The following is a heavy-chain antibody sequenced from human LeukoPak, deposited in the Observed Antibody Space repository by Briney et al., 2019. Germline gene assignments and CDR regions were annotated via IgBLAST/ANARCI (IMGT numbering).Heavy chain of an antibody. CDR1: GYTFTSYD. Sequence: ASVKVSCKASGYTFTSYDINWVRQATGQGLEWMGWMNPNSGNTGYAQKFQGRVTMTRNTSISTAYMELSSLRSEDTAVYYCACYSGYDSYYYYGMDVWGQGTTATVSS. CDR3: ACYSGYDSYYYYGMDV. D-gene: IGHD5-12*01. J-gene: IGHJ6*02. V-gene: IGHV1-8*01. CDR2: MNPNSGNT.